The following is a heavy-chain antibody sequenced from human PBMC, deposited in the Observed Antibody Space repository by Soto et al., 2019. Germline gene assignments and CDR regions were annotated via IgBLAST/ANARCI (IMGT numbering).Heavy chain of an antibody. D-gene: IGHD3-16*02. J-gene: IGHJ4*02. CDR1: XVTFTYAW. Sequence: LXLSGAASXVTFTYAWRSWVRQAPGKGLEWVGRIKSKTDGGTTDYAAPVKGRFTISRDESQNTLYLQMNSLKTEDTAVYYCTSLYYGHWGQGTLVTVSS. CDR3: TSLYYGH. V-gene: IGHV3-15*01. CDR2: IKSKTDGGTT.